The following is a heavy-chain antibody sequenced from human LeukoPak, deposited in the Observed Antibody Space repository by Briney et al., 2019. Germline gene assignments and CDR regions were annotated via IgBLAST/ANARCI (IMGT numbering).Heavy chain of an antibody. D-gene: IGHD6-19*01. J-gene: IGHJ4*02. V-gene: IGHV3-21*01. CDR2: ISSSSSYI. CDR1: GFTFSSYS. CDR3: ARRSAIALGGDY. Sequence: GGSLRLSCAASGFTFSSYSMNWVRQAPGKGLEWVSSISSSSSYIYYADSVKGRFTISRDNAKNSLYLQMNSLRAEDTAVYYCARRSAIALGGDYWGQGALVTVSS.